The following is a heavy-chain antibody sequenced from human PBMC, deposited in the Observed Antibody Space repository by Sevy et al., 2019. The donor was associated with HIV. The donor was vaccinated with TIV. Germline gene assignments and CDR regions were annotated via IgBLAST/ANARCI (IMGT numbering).Heavy chain of an antibody. CDR1: GFTFSTYG. V-gene: IGHV3-33*01. CDR3: ARAPAVGDWRFDY. J-gene: IGHJ4*02. D-gene: IGHD2-21*02. Sequence: GGSLRLSCGASGFTFSTYGMHWVRQAPGRGLEWVAVVWFDGSTTYYADSVKGRFTISRDNSKNTLYLQMHSLRVEDTAIYYCARAPAVGDWRFDYWGQGTLVTVSS. CDR2: VWFDGSTT.